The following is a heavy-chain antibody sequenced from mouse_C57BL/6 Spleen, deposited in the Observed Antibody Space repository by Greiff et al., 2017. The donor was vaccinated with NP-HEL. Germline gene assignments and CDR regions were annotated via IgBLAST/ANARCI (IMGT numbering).Heavy chain of an antibody. V-gene: IGHV5-4*01. CDR2: ISDGGSYT. D-gene: IGHD3-3*01. CDR3: AREKGPYYFDY. Sequence: EVKVVESGGGLVKPGGSLKLSCAASGFTFSSYAMSWVRQTPEKRLEWVATISDGGSYTYYPDNVKGRFTISRDNAKNNLYLQMSHLKSEDTAMYYCAREKGPYYFDYWGQGTTLTVSS. J-gene: IGHJ2*01. CDR1: GFTFSSYA.